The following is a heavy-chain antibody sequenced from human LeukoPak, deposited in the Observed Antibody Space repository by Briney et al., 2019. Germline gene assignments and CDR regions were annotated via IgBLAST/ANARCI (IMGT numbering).Heavy chain of an antibody. CDR3: AGGRRIQAENCFDP. CDR2: IIPIFGIA. CDR1: GGTFSSYA. J-gene: IGHJ5*02. D-gene: IGHD3-16*01. V-gene: IGHV1-69*04. Sequence: ASVKVSCKASGGTFSSYAISWVRQAPGQGLEWMGRIIPIFGIANYAQKFQGRVTITADKSTSTAYMELSSLRSEDTAVYYCAGGRRIQAENCFDPWGQGTRVTVSS.